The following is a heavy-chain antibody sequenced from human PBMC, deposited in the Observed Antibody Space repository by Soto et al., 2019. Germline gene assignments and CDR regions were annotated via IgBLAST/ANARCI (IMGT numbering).Heavy chain of an antibody. CDR2: VHYTGST. V-gene: IGHV4-59*01. Sequence: PSETLSLTCTVSGVSISGYYWNWIRQSPGKGLEWIGYVHYTGSTNYNPSLKSRVTMSIDTSKNQFSLNLNSVTAADTAVYYCARDSYGSAWYFDPWGQGTLVTVSS. J-gene: IGHJ5*02. CDR3: ARDSYGSAWYFDP. CDR1: GVSISGYY. D-gene: IGHD6-13*01.